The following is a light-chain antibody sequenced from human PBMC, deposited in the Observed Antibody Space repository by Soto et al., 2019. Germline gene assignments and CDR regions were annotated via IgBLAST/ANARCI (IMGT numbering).Light chain of an antibody. CDR1: QSISSY. Sequence: DIHMTQSPSSLSASLGGRVTITCRASQSISSYLNWYQQKPGKAPKLLIYAASSLQSGVPSRFSGSGSGTDFTLTISSLQPEDFATYYCQQSYSTPPLTFGGGTKVDIK. V-gene: IGKV1-39*01. CDR2: AAS. CDR3: QQSYSTPPLT. J-gene: IGKJ4*01.